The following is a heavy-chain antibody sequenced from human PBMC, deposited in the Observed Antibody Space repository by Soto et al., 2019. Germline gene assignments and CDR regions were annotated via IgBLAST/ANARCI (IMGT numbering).Heavy chain of an antibody. CDR3: ARDTTPGPRIAAAGNSDAFDI. D-gene: IGHD6-13*01. J-gene: IGHJ3*02. Sequence: VGSLRLSCGSSVFTFTSYSMNCVRHSPGKWLEWVSSISSSSSYIYYADSVKGRFTISRDNAKNSLYLQMNSLRAEDTAVYYCARDTTPGPRIAAAGNSDAFDIWGQGTMVGVSS. CDR2: ISSSSSYI. V-gene: IGHV3-21*01. CDR1: VFTFTSYS.